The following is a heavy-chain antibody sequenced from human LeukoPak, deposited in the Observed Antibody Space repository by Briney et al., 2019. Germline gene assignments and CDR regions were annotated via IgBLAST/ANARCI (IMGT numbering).Heavy chain of an antibody. Sequence: GSLRLSCAASGFTFSTYNMNWVRQAPGKGLEWASSISGTATYIYYADSVKGRFTISRDSAKHSLYLQMNSLRAEDTAVYYCARDSDSGYWFDYWGQGTLVTVSS. CDR3: ARDSDSGYWFDY. CDR1: GFTFSTYN. J-gene: IGHJ4*02. D-gene: IGHD3-22*01. V-gene: IGHV3-21*01. CDR2: ISGTATYI.